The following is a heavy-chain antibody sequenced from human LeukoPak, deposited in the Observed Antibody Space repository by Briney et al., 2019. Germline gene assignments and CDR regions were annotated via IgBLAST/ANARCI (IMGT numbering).Heavy chain of an antibody. V-gene: IGHV1-69*01. Sequence: GSSVKVSCKASGGTFSSYAISWVRQAPGQGPEWMGGIIPIFGTANYAQKFQGRVTITADESTSTAYMELSSLRSEDTAVYYCARLGDHSSGWYDGVSATKNVRAFDIWGQGTMVTVSS. CDR1: GGTFSSYA. J-gene: IGHJ3*02. D-gene: IGHD6-19*01. CDR3: ARLGDHSSGWYDGVSATKNVRAFDI. CDR2: IIPIFGTA.